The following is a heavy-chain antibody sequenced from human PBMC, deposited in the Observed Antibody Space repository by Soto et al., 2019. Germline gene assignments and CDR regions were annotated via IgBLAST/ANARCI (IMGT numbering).Heavy chain of an antibody. V-gene: IGHV3-33*01. J-gene: IGHJ6*02. CDR2: IWYDGSSK. CDR1: GFTFSTYG. D-gene: IGHD2-15*01. CDR3: ASEYCSGGRCYYYGMDV. Sequence: QVQLVESGGGVVQPGRSLRLSCAASGFTFSTYGMHWVRQAPDKGLEWVAVIWYDGSSKYYADSVKGRFTISRDNSKNTLYLQMNSLRAEDTAVYYCASEYCSGGRCYYYGMDVWGQGTTVTVSS.